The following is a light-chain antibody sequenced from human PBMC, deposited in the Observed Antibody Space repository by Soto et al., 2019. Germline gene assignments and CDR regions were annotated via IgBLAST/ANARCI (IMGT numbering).Light chain of an antibody. V-gene: IGLV1-44*01. Sequence: QLVLTQPPSASGTPGQRVTISCSGSSSNIGSNTVNWYQQLPGTAPKLLIYNNYQRPSGVPDRFSGSTSGTSASLAISGLQSEDEADYYCAAWDDSLAEAVFGGGTQLTVL. CDR1: SSNIGSNT. CDR2: NNY. J-gene: IGLJ7*01. CDR3: AAWDDSLAEAV.